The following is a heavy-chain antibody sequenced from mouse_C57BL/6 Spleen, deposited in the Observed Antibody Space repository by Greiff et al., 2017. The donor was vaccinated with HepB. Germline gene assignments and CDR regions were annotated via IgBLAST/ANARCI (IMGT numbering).Heavy chain of an antibody. CDR1: GYSITSGYD. J-gene: IGHJ2*01. D-gene: IGHD2-4*01. CDR2: ISYSGST. V-gene: IGHV3-1*01. Sequence: EVQLQQSGPGMVKPSQSLSLTCTVTGYSITSGYDWHWIRHFPGNKLEWMGYISYSGSTNYNPSLKSRISITHDTSKNHFFLKLNSVTTEDTATYYCARGDYDEGLFDYWGQGTTLTVSS. CDR3: ARGDYDEGLFDY.